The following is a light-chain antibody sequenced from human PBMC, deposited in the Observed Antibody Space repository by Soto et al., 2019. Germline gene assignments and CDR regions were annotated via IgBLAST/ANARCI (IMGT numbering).Light chain of an antibody. CDR1: QSVSTTS. CDR2: GAS. Sequence: EIVMTQSPGTLSLSPGEIATLSCRASQSVSTTSLAWYQQKPGQAPRLIIYGASRRATGIPDRFSGSGSGTDFTLTISRLEPEDFAVYYCQHYGTSPRACGQGTKGDIK. CDR3: QHYGTSPRA. V-gene: IGKV3-20*01. J-gene: IGKJ1*01.